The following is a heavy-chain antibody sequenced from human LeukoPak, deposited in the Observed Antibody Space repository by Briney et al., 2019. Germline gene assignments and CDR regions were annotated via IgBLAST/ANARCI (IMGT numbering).Heavy chain of an antibody. CDR2: IYSSGST. J-gene: IGHJ4*02. CDR1: GDSVSSGSFY. CDR3: AADYGDPDTLDY. D-gene: IGHD4/OR15-4a*01. V-gene: IGHV4-61*01. Sequence: PSETLSLTCTVSGDSVSSGSFYWSWIRQPPGKGLECIGYIYSSGSTNYNPSLKSRVSLSVDTSKTQFSLRLSSVTAADTAVYYCAADYGDPDTLDYWGQGTHVTVSS.